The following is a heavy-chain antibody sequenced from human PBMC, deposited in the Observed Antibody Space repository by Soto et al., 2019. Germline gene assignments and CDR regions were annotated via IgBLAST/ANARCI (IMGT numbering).Heavy chain of an antibody. Sequence: GGSLRLSCAASGFTFSSYAMSWVRQAPGKGLEWVSAISGSGGSTYYADSVKGRFTISRDNSKNTLYLQMNSLRAEDTAVYYCAKTESPYDFWSGYYLGYYYYYMDVWGKGTTVTVSS. D-gene: IGHD3-3*01. CDR3: AKTESPYDFWSGYYLGYYYYYMDV. CDR2: ISGSGGST. V-gene: IGHV3-23*01. CDR1: GFTFSSYA. J-gene: IGHJ6*03.